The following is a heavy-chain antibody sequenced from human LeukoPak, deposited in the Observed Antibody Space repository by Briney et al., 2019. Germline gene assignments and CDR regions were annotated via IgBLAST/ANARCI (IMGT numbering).Heavy chain of an antibody. CDR2: IYHSGST. D-gene: IGHD3-3*01. Sequence: PSETLSLTCAVSGGSISSSNWWSWVRQPPGKGLEWIGEIYHSGSTNYNPSLKSRVTISVDKSKNQFSLKLSSVAAADTAVYYCARDPIQGQDFWSGYYTDWYFDLWGRGTLVTVSS. J-gene: IGHJ2*01. V-gene: IGHV4-4*02. CDR1: GGSISSSNW. CDR3: ARDPIQGQDFWSGYYTDWYFDL.